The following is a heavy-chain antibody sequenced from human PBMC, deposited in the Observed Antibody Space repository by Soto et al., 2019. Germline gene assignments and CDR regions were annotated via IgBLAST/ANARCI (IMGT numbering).Heavy chain of an antibody. CDR3: ATSYGNAWYTN. J-gene: IGHJ4*02. Sequence: SETLSLTCTVSSAPITKYYWGWVGQGPGRGLEWIGFTHHSGYISYSPSLKSRVTMSVDPSKNQVSLKLTSVTVADTAVYYCATSYGNAWYTNWGQGTQVTVSS. CDR2: THHSGYI. V-gene: IGHV4-59*01. CDR1: SAPITKYY. D-gene: IGHD6-13*01.